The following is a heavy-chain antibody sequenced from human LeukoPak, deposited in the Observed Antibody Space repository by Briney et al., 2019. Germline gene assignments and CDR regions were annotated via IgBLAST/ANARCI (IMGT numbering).Heavy chain of an antibody. Sequence: GGSLRLSCAASGFTVSSYYMSWVRQAPGKGLEWVSVIYSGGSTYYADSVKGRFTISRDNSKSTLYLQMNSLRAEDTAVYYCARDRGCGDCYPPANDAFDIWGQGTMVTVSS. J-gene: IGHJ3*02. CDR1: GFTVSSYY. D-gene: IGHD2-21*02. CDR3: ARDRGCGDCYPPANDAFDI. V-gene: IGHV3-66*01. CDR2: IYSGGST.